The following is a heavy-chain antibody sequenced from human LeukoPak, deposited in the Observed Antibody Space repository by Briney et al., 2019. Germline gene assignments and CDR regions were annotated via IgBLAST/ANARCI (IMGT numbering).Heavy chain of an antibody. Sequence: PGGSLRLSCAASGFTVSSNYMSWVRQAPGKGLEWVSVIYSGGSTYYADSVKGRFTISRDNSKNTLYLQMNNLRAEDTAVYYCAAFDSSGYYFDYWGQGTLVTVSS. D-gene: IGHD3-22*01. V-gene: IGHV3-53*01. CDR3: AAFDSSGYYFDY. CDR2: IYSGGST. CDR1: GFTVSSNY. J-gene: IGHJ4*02.